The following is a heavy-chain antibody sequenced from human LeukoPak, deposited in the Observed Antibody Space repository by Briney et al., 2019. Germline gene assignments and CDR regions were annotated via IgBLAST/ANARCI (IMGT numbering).Heavy chain of an antibody. J-gene: IGHJ6*03. CDR3: ARDSRRNLRFLEWTNSNYYYMDV. CDR1: GFTFDDYA. Sequence: GGSLRLSCAASGFTFDDYAMNWVRQAPGKGLEWVSSISSSSSYIYYADSVKGRFTISRDNAKNSLYLQMNSLRAEDTAVYYCARDSRRNLRFLEWTNSNYYYMDVWGKGTTVTVSS. V-gene: IGHV3-21*01. D-gene: IGHD3-3*01. CDR2: ISSSSSYI.